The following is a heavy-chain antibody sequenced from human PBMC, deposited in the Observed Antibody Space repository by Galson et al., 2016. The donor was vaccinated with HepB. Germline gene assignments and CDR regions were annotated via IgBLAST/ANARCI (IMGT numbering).Heavy chain of an antibody. CDR2: INAGNGNT. CDR1: GYIFSSYA. CDR3: AREIPMLFMNYYGMDV. D-gene: IGHD3-10*02. J-gene: IGHJ6*02. Sequence: SVKVSCKASGYIFSSYAMNWVRQAPGQGLEWMGWINAGNGNTKFSQRFKGRVTITRDTSASTAYMELSSLRSEDTAVYYCAREIPMLFMNYYGMDVWGQGTTVIVS. V-gene: IGHV1-3*01.